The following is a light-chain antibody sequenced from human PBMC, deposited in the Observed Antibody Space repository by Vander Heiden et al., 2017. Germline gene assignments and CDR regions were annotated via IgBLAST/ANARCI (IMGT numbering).Light chain of an antibody. V-gene: IGLV3-21*02. CDR3: QVWDSSSDHVV. Sequence: SSVLTQPPSVSVAPGQPARITCGGNNTGSKSVHWYQQKPGQAPGLVVYDDSDRPSGIPERFSGSNAGNTATLTISRVEAGDEADYYCQVWDSSSDHVVFGGGTKLTVL. CDR2: DDS. J-gene: IGLJ2*01. CDR1: NTGSKS.